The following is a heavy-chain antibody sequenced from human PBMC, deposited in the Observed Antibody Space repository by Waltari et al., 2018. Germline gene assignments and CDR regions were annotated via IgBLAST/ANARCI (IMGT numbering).Heavy chain of an antibody. CDR1: GFTFSNNV. J-gene: IGHJ2*01. Sequence: EVQVLESGGGLVQPGRSLRLSCAASGFTFSNNVMSWVRQAPGKGLELVSSISHNGATTYYADSVKGRFTISRDNSKNTLYLEMNSLRAEDTAIYYCAKTEVVTAIPPPWYFDLWGRGTLVTVSS. D-gene: IGHD2-21*02. CDR3: AKTEVVTAIPPPWYFDL. CDR2: ISHNGATT. V-gene: IGHV3-23*01.